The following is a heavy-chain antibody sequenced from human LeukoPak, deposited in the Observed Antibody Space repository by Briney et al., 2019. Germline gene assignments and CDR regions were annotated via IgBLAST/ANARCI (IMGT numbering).Heavy chain of an antibody. Sequence: GASVKVPCKASGYTFTSYDINWVRQATGQGLEWMGGIIPIFGTANYAQKFQGRVTITADESTSTAYMELSSLRSEDTAVYYCARGPYDFWSGYPLPYYYYYMDVWGKGTTVTVSS. CDR1: GYTFTSYD. CDR3: ARGPYDFWSGYPLPYYYYYMDV. V-gene: IGHV1-69*13. D-gene: IGHD3-3*01. CDR2: IIPIFGTA. J-gene: IGHJ6*03.